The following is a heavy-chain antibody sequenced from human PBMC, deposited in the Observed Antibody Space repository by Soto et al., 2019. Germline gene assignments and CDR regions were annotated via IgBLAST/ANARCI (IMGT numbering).Heavy chain of an antibody. J-gene: IGHJ4*02. Sequence: SETLSLTCAVSCVSISSGNWWTWVRQTPQRGLEYIGEIFHDGTANYYPSFERRVAISVDTSKNQFSLKLTSVTAADTAIYFCARLVYDTRLNYMYFDFWGQGALVNVSS. CDR2: IFHDGTA. CDR1: CVSISSGNW. CDR3: ARLVYDTRLNYMYFDF. V-gene: IGHV4-4*02. D-gene: IGHD2-8*01.